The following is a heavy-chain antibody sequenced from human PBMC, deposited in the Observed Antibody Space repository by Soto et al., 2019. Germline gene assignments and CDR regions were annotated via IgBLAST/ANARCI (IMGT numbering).Heavy chain of an antibody. Sequence: QVQLVESGGGVVQPGRSLRLSCAASGFTFSTYGMHWVRQAPGKGLEWLTVISYDANNEYYADSVKGRFTISRDNSKNTLYLQMNSLRAEDTAVYYCAKGAPYGDYFQHWGQGTLVTVSS. CDR3: AKGAPYGDYFQH. CDR2: ISYDANNE. J-gene: IGHJ1*01. CDR1: GFTFSTYG. D-gene: IGHD4-17*01. V-gene: IGHV3-30*18.